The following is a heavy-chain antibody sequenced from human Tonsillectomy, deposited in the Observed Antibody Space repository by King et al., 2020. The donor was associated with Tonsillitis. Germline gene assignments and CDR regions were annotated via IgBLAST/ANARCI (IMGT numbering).Heavy chain of an antibody. CDR1: GYTFTSYD. CDR3: ARGHFPRYYYYGMVV. CDR2: MNPNSGNT. Sequence: VQLVESGAEVKKPGASVKVSCKASGYTFTSYDINWVRQATGQGLEWMGWMNPNSGNTGHAQKFQGRVTMTRNTSISTAYMELSSLRSEDTAVYYCARGHFPRYYYYGMVVWGQGTTVPVSS. V-gene: IGHV1-8*01. J-gene: IGHJ6*02.